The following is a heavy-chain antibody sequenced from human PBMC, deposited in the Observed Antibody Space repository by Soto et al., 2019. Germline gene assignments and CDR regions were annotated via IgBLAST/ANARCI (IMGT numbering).Heavy chain of an antibody. CDR3: ARDSSFWELFRWFDP. V-gene: IGHV4-31*03. CDR1: GGSISSGGYY. D-gene: IGHD3-10*01. J-gene: IGHJ5*02. Sequence: QVQLQESGPGLVKPSQTLSLTCTVSGGSISSGGYYWSWIRQHPGKGLEWIEYIYYSGSTYYNPSLKSRVTISVDTSKNQFSLKLSSVTAADTAVYYCARDSSFWELFRWFDPWGQGTLVTVSS. CDR2: IYYSGST.